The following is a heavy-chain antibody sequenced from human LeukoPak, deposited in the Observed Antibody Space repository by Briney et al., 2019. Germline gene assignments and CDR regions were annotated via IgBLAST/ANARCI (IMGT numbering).Heavy chain of an antibody. J-gene: IGHJ4*02. CDR2: INHSGST. Sequence: NPSETLSLTCAVYGGSFSGYYWSWIRQPPGKGLEWIWEINHSGSTNYNPSLKSRVTISVDTSKNQFSLKLSSVTAADTAVYYCGRGPGTPYYDILTGYYAFDYWGQGTLVTVSS. D-gene: IGHD3-9*01. V-gene: IGHV4-34*01. CDR1: GGSFSGYY. CDR3: GRGPGTPYYDILTGYYAFDY.